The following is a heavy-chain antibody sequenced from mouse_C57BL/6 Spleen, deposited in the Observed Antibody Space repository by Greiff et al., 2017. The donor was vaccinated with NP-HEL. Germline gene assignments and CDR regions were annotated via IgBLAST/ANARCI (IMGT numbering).Heavy chain of an antibody. J-gene: IGHJ2*01. Sequence: QVQLQQPGAELVKPGASVKMSCKASGYTFTSYWITWVKQRPGQGLEWIGDIYPGSGSTNYNEKFKSKATLTVDTASSTAYMQRSSLTSEDSAVYYGARERITTVVDYWGQGTTLTVSS. D-gene: IGHD1-1*01. CDR3: ARERITTVVDY. CDR1: GYTFTSYW. V-gene: IGHV1-55*01. CDR2: IYPGSGST.